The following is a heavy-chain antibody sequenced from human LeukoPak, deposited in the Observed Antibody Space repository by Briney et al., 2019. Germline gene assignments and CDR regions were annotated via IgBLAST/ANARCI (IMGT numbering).Heavy chain of an antibody. V-gene: IGHV3-23*01. CDR3: VKDGWDI. CDR2: NYGETT. J-gene: IGHJ3*02. CDR1: GFMFDDYT. D-gene: IGHD2-2*03. Sequence: PGGSLRLSCAASGFMFDDYTMNWVRQAPGKGLEWVSVNYGETTHYGYSVKGRFTISRDNSKNMLYLQMNSLRAEDTALYYCVKDGWDISGQGTMVTVSS.